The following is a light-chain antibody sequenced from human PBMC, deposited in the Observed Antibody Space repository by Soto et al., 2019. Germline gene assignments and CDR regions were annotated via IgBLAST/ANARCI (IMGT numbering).Light chain of an antibody. Sequence: QSALTQPASASGSPGQSITISCTGTSSDVGGYNYVSWYQQHPGKAPKLMIYDVSNRPSGVSNRFSGSKSGNTASLTISGLQAEDEADYYCSSYTSSSTVHVVFGGGTKVTVL. CDR1: SSDVGGYNY. J-gene: IGLJ2*01. CDR2: DVS. V-gene: IGLV2-14*01. CDR3: SSYTSSSTVHVV.